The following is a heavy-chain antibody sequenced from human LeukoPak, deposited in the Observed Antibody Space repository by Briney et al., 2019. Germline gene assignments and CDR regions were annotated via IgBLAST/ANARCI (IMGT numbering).Heavy chain of an antibody. CDR2: INHSGST. D-gene: IGHD3-3*01. J-gene: IGHJ3*02. CDR1: GGSFSGYY. CDR3: ARGEVSDFWSGYYTGLYAFDI. Sequence: SETLSLTCAVYGGSFSGYYWSWIRQPPGKGLEWIGEINHSGSTNYNPSLKSRVTISVDTSKNQFSLKLSSVTAADTAVYYCARGEVSDFWSGYYTGLYAFDIWGQGTMVTVSS. V-gene: IGHV4-34*01.